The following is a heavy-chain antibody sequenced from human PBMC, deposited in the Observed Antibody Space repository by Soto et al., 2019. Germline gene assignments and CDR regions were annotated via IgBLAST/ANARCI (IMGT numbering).Heavy chain of an antibody. V-gene: IGHV4-34*01. CDR1: GGSLSGYF. J-gene: IGHJ6*03. CDR2: INHSGST. CDR3: ASYHYYDFWIGSRHYVDV. Sequence: SETLSLTCAVYGGSLSGYFWSWVRQPPGKGLEWIGEINHSGSTNYNPSLKSRVTISADTSKHQFSLRLSSVTAADSAIYYCASYHYYDFWIGSRHYVDVWGKGTTVTVSS. D-gene: IGHD3-3*01.